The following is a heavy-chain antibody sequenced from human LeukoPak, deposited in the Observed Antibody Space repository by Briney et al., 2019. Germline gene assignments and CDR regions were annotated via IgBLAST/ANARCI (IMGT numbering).Heavy chain of an antibody. CDR2: ISGDGGTT. CDR3: AKVYVGSWYAYDH. J-gene: IGHJ4*02. V-gene: IGHV3-43*02. CDR1: GFTFDDYA. Sequence: PGGSLRLSCTASGFTFDDYAMHWVRQAPAKGLEWVSLISGDGGTTDYTDSVKGGLAISRDNRRNSLYLHMNSLRTEDTALYFCAKVYVGSWYAYDHWGQGTLVPVSS. D-gene: IGHD6-13*01.